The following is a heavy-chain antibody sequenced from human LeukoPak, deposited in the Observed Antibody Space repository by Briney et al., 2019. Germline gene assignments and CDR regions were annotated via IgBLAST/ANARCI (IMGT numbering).Heavy chain of an antibody. CDR1: GYTFTSYG. CDR3: ARGSAAVVPAAIGMDAPFDY. Sequence: GASVKVSCKASGYTFTSYGISWVRQAPGQGLEWMGWITTYNGNTNYAQNLQGRVTLTTVTSTSTAYMELRSLRSDDTAVYYCARGSAAVVPAAIGMDAPFDYWGQGTLVTVSS. V-gene: IGHV1-18*01. CDR2: ITTYNGNT. D-gene: IGHD2-2*01. J-gene: IGHJ4*02.